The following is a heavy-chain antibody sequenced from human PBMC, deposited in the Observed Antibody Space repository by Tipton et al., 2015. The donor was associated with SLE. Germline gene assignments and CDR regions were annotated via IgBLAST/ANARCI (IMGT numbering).Heavy chain of an antibody. Sequence: GLVKPSETLSLTCAVSDYSISSGYYWGWIRQPPGKGLEWIGSVYHSGNNYYNPSLKSRVTISVDTSKNQVSLKLTSMTAADTAVYYCARSGGGGPYWYFDVWGRGTLVTVSS. D-gene: IGHD2-21*01. V-gene: IGHV4-38-2*01. CDR2: VYHSGNN. CDR1: DYSISSGYY. J-gene: IGHJ2*01. CDR3: ARSGGGGPYWYFDV.